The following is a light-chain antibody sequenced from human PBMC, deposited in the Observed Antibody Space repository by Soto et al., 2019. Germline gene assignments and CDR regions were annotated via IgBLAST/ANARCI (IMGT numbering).Light chain of an antibody. V-gene: IGKV1-5*03. CDR2: KSS. Sequence: IQMTQSPSTLSASVGDRVTFTCRASQTISTWLAWYQQKPGEAPKLLIYKSSTLAVGVPSRFSASGSGTEFTLTINTLQPADFATYYCQQYNSYPWTGGQGTKV. J-gene: IGKJ1*01. CDR3: QQYNSYPWT. CDR1: QTISTW.